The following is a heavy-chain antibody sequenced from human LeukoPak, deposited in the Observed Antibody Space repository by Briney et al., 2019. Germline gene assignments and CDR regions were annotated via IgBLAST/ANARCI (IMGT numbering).Heavy chain of an antibody. J-gene: IGHJ4*02. CDR3: AKGEIAVAEY. CDR1: GFTFSSYG. V-gene: IGHV3-30*18. D-gene: IGHD6-19*01. Sequence: GGSLRLSCAASGFTFSSYGMHWVSQAPGKGLEWVAVISYDGSNKYYADSVKGRFTISRDNSKNTLYLQMNSLRAEDTAVYYCAKGEIAVAEYWGQGTLVTVSS. CDR2: ISYDGSNK.